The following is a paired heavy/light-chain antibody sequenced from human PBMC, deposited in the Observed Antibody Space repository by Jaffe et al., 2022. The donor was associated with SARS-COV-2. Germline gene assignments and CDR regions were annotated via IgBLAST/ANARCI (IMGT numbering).Light chain of an antibody. J-gene: IGLJ3*02. CDR2: RNN. CDR3: ATWDDSLSGPV. CDR1: TSNIGSEY. Sequence: QSVLTQPPSASGTPGQRVTMSCSGGTSNIGSEYVYWYQQLPGTAPKLIIYRNNQRPSGVTDRFSGSKSGTSAYLAISGLRSEDEADYYCATWDDSLSGPVLGGGTRLTVL. V-gene: IGLV1-47*01.
Heavy chain of an antibody. V-gene: IGHV3-53*01. J-gene: IGHJ4*02. CDR3: ATGNWNYLFDH. Sequence: EVQLVESGGGLVQPGGSLRLSCAASEFSVSNNYMNWVRQAPGKGLEWVSIIYHDDRTSYAEPVKGRFTISRDSSKNTLYLQMRSLRAEDTAIYYCATGNWNYLFDHWGQGTLVTVSP. CDR1: EFSVSNNY. CDR2: IYHDDRT. D-gene: IGHD1-7*01.